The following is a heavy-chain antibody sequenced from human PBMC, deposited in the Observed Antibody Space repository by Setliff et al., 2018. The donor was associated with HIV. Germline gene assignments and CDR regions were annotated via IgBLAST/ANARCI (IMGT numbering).Heavy chain of an antibody. CDR2: IYHSGST. J-gene: IGHJ6*03. Sequence: PSETLSLTCAVSGYSISSGYYWGWIRQPPGKGLEWIGNIYHSGSTYYNPSLKSRVTISVDTSKNQFSLKLRSVTPEDSAIYYCARDGTRQMWGSDYFRYYYIEFWDKGTTVTVSS. CDR1: GYSISSGYY. CDR3: ARDGTRQMWGSDYFRYYYIEF. V-gene: IGHV4-38-2*02. D-gene: IGHD1-7*01.